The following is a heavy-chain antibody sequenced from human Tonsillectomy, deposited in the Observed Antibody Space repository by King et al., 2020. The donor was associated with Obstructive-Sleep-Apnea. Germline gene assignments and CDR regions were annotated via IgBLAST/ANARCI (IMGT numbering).Heavy chain of an antibody. CDR1: GDSISSSSYY. CDR2: ICYSGST. V-gene: IGHV4-39*07. CDR3: ARITYYYDSDTYPPYFKY. Sequence: LQLQESGPGLVKPSETLSLTCTVSGDSISSSSYYWGWIRQSPGKGLEWIASICYSGSTYYNPSLKSRVTISIDTSKNQFSLKLNSVTAADTAVYFCARITYYYDSDTYPPYFKYWGQGTRVTVSS. J-gene: IGHJ4*02. D-gene: IGHD3-22*01.